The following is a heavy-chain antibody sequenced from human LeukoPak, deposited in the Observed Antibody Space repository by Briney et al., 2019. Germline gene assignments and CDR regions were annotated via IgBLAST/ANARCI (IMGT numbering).Heavy chain of an antibody. Sequence: SETLSLTCTVSGDSISSGNYYWSWVRQPPGTGLELIGSVYYSGYTYYNPSLKSRVTISVDTSKNQFSLKLNSLTAADTTVYYCARHDLTTRHWFDPWGQGTLVTVSS. CDR2: VYYSGYT. D-gene: IGHD1-1*01. CDR3: ARHDLTTRHWFDP. J-gene: IGHJ5*01. CDR1: GDSISSGNYY. V-gene: IGHV4-39*01.